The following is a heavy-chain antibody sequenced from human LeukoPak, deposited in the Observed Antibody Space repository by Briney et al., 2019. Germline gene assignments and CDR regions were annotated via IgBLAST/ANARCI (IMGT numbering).Heavy chain of an antibody. V-gene: IGHV4-39*07. CDR2: IFYNGGP. CDR3: ASYSGIYSAFEI. D-gene: IGHD1-26*01. J-gene: IGHJ3*02. Sequence: SETLSLTCTVSGGSISSSSYYWGWVRQSPGRGLEWLGNIFYNGGPYYNPSFKSRVAISVDTSKNHFSLTLNAVTAADTAVYYCASYSGIYSAFEIWSQGTLVTVSS. CDR1: GGSISSSSYY.